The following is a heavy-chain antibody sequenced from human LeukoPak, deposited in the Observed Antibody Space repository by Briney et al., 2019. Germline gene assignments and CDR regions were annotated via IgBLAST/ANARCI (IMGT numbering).Heavy chain of an antibody. CDR2: ISSSSSYI. CDR1: RFTFSSYA. J-gene: IGHJ4*02. CDR3: ARVDSSGWSH. V-gene: IGHV3-21*01. Sequence: PGGSLRLSCAASRFTFSSYAMSWVRQAPGKGLEWVSSISSSSSYIYYADSVKGRFTISRDNAKNSLYLQMNSLRAEDTAVYYCARVDSSGWSHWGQGTLVTVSS. D-gene: IGHD6-19*01.